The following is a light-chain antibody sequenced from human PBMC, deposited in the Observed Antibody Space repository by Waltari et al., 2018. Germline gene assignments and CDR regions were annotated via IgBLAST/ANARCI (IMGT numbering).Light chain of an antibody. CDR1: SSHIGAGYD. CDR3: QSYDSSLSGWV. J-gene: IGLJ3*02. V-gene: IGLV1-40*01. Sequence: SVLTPPPSVSGAPGQRVTIPCTGSSSHIGAGYDVHWYQQLPGTAPKLLIYGNSKRPSGVPDRFSGSKSGTSASLAITGLQAEDEADYYCQSYDSSLSGWVFGGGTKLTVL. CDR2: GNS.